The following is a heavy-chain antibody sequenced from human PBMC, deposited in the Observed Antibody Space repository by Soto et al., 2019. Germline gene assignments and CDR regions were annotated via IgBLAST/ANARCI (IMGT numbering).Heavy chain of an antibody. D-gene: IGHD1-1*01. CDR1: GFMFSSAW. Sequence: EVQVVESGGDLVEPGGSLRLSCVTSGFMFSSAWMSWVRQAPGKGLEWVARIKSTKDGGARDYAAPVNGRFSISRDDSKSTVYLQMNSLRVEDTALSYCVEGWNDFWGQGTLVTVSS. V-gene: IGHV3-15*01. CDR2: IKSTKDGGAR. CDR3: VEGWNDF. J-gene: IGHJ4*02.